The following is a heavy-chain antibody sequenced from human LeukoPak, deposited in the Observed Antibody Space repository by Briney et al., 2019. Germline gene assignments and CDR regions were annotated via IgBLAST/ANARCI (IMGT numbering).Heavy chain of an antibody. D-gene: IGHD3-10*01. CDR1: GYSISSSNW. CDR2: SDYSGRT. Sequence: SETLSLTCAVSGYSISSSNWWGWIRQPPGTGLEWIGYSDYSGRTYYNPSLKSRVTMSVDTSKNQFSLKLSSVTAVDTAVYYCARTTVGSYYYGSGSYASDAFDIWGQGTMVTVSS. V-gene: IGHV4-28*01. CDR3: ARTTVGSYYYGSGSYASDAFDI. J-gene: IGHJ3*02.